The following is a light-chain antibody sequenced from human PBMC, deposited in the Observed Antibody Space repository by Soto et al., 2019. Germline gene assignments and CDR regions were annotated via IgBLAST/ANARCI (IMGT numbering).Light chain of an antibody. CDR1: QSVMTK. J-gene: IGKJ1*01. CDR2: GAS. Sequence: EIVMTQSPDTLSVSPGERGSLSCGASQSVMTKLAWYQKKPGQPPRLLIYGASIRATGIPARFSGSGSGTEFTLTISSLQSEDFAVYYCQQYSDWPPWTFGQGTKVDIK. CDR3: QQYSDWPPWT. V-gene: IGKV3-15*01.